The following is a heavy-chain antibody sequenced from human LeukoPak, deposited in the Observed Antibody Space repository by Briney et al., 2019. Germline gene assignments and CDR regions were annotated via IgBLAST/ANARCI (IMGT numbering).Heavy chain of an antibody. V-gene: IGHV3-30*05. CDR3: ARGSRSYDSSCYPTFRY. J-gene: IGHJ4*02. Sequence: PGGSLRLSCVASGFTFSRYGVHWVRQAPGKGLEWVAVITYDGSGTDYADSVKGRFTISKDNSENTLYLQMNSLRTEDTALYFCARGSRSYDSSCYPTFRYWGQGTLVAVSS. D-gene: IGHD3-16*01. CDR1: GFTFSRYG. CDR2: ITYDGSGT.